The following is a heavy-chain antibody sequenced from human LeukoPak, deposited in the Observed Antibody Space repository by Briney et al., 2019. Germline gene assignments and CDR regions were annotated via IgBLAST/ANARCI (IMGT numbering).Heavy chain of an antibody. CDR1: GVTFTSSA. J-gene: IGHJ6*02. V-gene: IGHV1-58*02. CDR3: AAESSPAPFYYYGMDV. D-gene: IGHD6-6*01. Sequence: VASVKVSCKASGVTFTSSAMQWVRQARGQRLEWIGWIVVGSGNTNYAQKFQERVTITRDMSTSTAYMELSSLRSEDTAVYYCAAESSPAPFYYYGMDVWGQGTTVTVSS. CDR2: IVVGSGNT.